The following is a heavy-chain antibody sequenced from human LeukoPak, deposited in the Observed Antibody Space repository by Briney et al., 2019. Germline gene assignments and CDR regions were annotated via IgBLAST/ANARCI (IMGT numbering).Heavy chain of an antibody. CDR2: INPNSGGT. V-gene: IGHV1-2*02. CDR3: ARDPTPTIFGVAAIYYFDY. CDR1: GYTFTGYY. J-gene: IGHJ4*02. D-gene: IGHD3-3*01. Sequence: GASVKVSCKASGYTFTGYYMHWVRQAPGQGLEWMGWINPNSGGTNYAQKFQGRVTMTRDTSISTAYMELSRLRSDDTAVYYCARDPTPTIFGVAAIYYFDYWGQGTLVTVSS.